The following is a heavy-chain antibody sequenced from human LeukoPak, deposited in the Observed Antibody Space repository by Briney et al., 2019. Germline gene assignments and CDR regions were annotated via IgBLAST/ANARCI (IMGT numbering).Heavy chain of an antibody. Sequence: QSGGSLRLSCAASGFTFSSYWMSWVRQAAGRGLEWVSALGTNGDSYYLGSVKGRFTISRDDGKNSLYLQMNSLGVEDTTVYYCTRELRGIASHYHGMDVWGQGTTVTVSS. CDR3: TRELRGIASHYHGMDV. CDR1: GFTFSSYW. D-gene: IGHD6-6*01. V-gene: IGHV3-13*01. J-gene: IGHJ6*02. CDR2: LGTNGDS.